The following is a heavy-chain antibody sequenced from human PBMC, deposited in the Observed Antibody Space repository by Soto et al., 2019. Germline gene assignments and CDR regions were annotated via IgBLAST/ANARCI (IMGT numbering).Heavy chain of an antibody. V-gene: IGHV1-8*01. Sequence: ASVKVSCKASGYTFTSYDINWVRQATGQGLEWMGWMNPNSGNTGYAQKFQGRVTMTRNTSISTAYMELSSLRSEDTAVYYCAVGPLGYCSGGSCYSRDYWGQGTLVTVSS. D-gene: IGHD2-15*01. CDR1: GYTFTSYD. CDR2: MNPNSGNT. CDR3: AVGPLGYCSGGSCYSRDY. J-gene: IGHJ4*02.